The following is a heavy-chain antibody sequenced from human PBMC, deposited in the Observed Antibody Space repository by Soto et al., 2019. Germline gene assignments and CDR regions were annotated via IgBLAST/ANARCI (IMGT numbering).Heavy chain of an antibody. CDR2: IYHSGHT. V-gene: IGHV4-4*02. J-gene: IGHJ4*02. D-gene: IGHD1-26*01. Sequence: SETLSLTCNVSGGSITNNNWWSWVRQPPGKGLEWIGAIYHSGHTNFNPSLKSRATLSLDYSENQFSLKLTSATAADTAIYYCASIAYSASGFDYWGQGTLVTVSS. CDR1: GGSITNNNW. CDR3: ASIAYSASGFDY.